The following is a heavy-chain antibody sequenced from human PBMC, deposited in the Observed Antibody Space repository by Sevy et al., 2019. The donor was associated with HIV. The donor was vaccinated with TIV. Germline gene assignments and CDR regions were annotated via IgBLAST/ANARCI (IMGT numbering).Heavy chain of an antibody. Sequence: ASVKVSCKASGYTFTSYGITWVRQAPGQGLEWMGWFSAYNGNTNYAQNLQGRVTMTTDTSTSTAYMELGSLRSDDTAVYYCAGGQAIIWGSYRLDYWGQGTQVTVSS. CDR1: GYTFTSYG. CDR3: AGGQAIIWGSYRLDY. CDR2: FSAYNGNT. V-gene: IGHV1-18*01. J-gene: IGHJ4*02. D-gene: IGHD3-16*02.